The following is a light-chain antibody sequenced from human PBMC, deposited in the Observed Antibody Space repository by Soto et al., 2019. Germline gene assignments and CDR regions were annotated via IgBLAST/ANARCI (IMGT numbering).Light chain of an antibody. V-gene: IGKV4-1*01. CDR3: HQYYSSPT. J-gene: IGKJ1*01. Sequence: DIVMTQSPDSLAVSLGERATINCKSSQSIFYRSNNKNHLAWYQQKAGQPPNLLIYWASSREPGVPGRFSGSGSGTDFTLTISSLQAEDVAAYYCHQYYSSPTFGQGTKVDI. CDR1: QSIFYRSNNKNH. CDR2: WAS.